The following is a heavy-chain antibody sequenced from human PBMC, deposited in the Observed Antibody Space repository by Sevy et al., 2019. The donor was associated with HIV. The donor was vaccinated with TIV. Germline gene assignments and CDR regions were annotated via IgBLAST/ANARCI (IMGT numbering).Heavy chain of an antibody. V-gene: IGHV3-33*01. J-gene: IGHJ3*02. CDR1: GFTFSRYG. D-gene: IGHD3-22*01. Sequence: GGSLRLSCAASGFTFSRYGMHWVRQAPGKGLEWVAVIWNDRGNKHYADSVKGRFTISRDNSKNTLYLQMNSLRAEDTAVYYCASLPNYYYDSSGSSGDDAFDIWGQGTMVTVSS. CDR2: IWNDRGNK. CDR3: ASLPNYYYDSSGSSGDDAFDI.